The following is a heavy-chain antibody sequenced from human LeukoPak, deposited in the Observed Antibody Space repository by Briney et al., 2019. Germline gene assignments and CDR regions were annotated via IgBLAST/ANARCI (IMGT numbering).Heavy chain of an antibody. J-gene: IGHJ4*02. V-gene: IGHV4-39*01. Sequence: LRLSCAASGFTFSDYYMSWIRQAPGKGLEWIGSIYYTGSTYYNPSLKSRVTISVDTSKNHFSLKLSSVTAADTAVYYCARHSSGWYGDFDYWGRGTLVTVSS. CDR3: ARHSSGWYGDFDY. CDR1: GFTFSDYY. CDR2: IYYTGST. D-gene: IGHD6-19*01.